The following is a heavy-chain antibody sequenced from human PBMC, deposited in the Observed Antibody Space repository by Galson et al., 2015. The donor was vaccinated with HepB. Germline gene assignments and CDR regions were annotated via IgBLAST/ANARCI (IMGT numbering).Heavy chain of an antibody. J-gene: IGHJ4*02. CDR2: ISASGGTT. CDR3: AKTRGLRYYFDS. D-gene: IGHD4-17*01. Sequence: SLRLSCAASGFSFNYYAMSWVRQAPGKGLEWVSAISASGGTTYFTDSVKGRFTISRDNSKNTLYLQMNSLRAEDTAVYYCAKTRGLRYYFDSWGQGTLVSVSS. V-gene: IGHV3-23*01. CDR1: GFSFNYYA.